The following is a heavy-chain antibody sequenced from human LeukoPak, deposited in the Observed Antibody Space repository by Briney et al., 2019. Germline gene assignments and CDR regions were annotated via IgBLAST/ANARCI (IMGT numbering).Heavy chain of an antibody. Sequence: GGSLRLSCAASGSTFSSYEMNWVRQAPGKGLEWGSYISSSGSTIYYADSVKGRFTISRDNDKNSLYLQMNSLRAEDTAVYYCAELGITMIGGVWGKGTTVTISS. J-gene: IGHJ6*04. V-gene: IGHV3-48*03. CDR3: AELGITMIGGV. D-gene: IGHD3-10*02. CDR1: GSTFSSYE. CDR2: ISSSGSTI.